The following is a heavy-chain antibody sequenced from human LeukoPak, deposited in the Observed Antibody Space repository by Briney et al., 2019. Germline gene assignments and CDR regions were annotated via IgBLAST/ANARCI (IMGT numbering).Heavy chain of an antibody. Sequence: PSETLSLTCAVYGGSFSGYYWSWIRQPPGKGLEWIGEINHSGSTNYNPSLKSRVTISVDTSKNQFSLKLSSVTAADTAVHYCARVGSYAFDIWGQGTMVTVSS. CDR3: ARVGSYAFDI. J-gene: IGHJ3*02. CDR1: GGSFSGYY. V-gene: IGHV4-34*01. D-gene: IGHD1-26*01. CDR2: INHSGST.